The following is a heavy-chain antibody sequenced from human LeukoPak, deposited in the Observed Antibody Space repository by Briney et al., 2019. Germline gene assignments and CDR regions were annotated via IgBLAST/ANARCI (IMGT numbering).Heavy chain of an antibody. J-gene: IGHJ4*02. CDR3: AREFHYYGSGSYYLLNDY. D-gene: IGHD3-10*01. V-gene: IGHV1-18*01. CDR1: GYTFTSYD. Sequence: ASVKVSCKASGYTFTSYDINWVRQAPGQGLEWMGWISAYNGNTNYAQKLQGRVTMTTDTSTSTAYMELRSLRSDDTAVYYCAREFHYYGSGSYYLLNDYWGQGTLVTVSS. CDR2: ISAYNGNT.